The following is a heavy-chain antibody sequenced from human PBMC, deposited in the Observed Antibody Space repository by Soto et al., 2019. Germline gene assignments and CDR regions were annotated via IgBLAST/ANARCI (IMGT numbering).Heavy chain of an antibody. D-gene: IGHD3-16*01. J-gene: IGHJ4*02. Sequence: EVQLVESGGGLVQPGGSLRLSCATSGFTFNKYWIHWVRQAPGEGLVWVSRINGDGTHRDYAESVRGRFSISRDFAQSTVFLQMNSLKDEDTAVYYCASLGFVGEGDFWGQGIQVSVSS. CDR2: INGDGTHR. V-gene: IGHV3-74*01. CDR1: GFTFNKYW. CDR3: ASLGFVGEGDF.